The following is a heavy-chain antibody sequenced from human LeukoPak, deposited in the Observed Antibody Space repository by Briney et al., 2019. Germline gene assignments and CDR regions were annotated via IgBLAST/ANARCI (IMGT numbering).Heavy chain of an antibody. J-gene: IGHJ4*02. D-gene: IGHD2-21*02. CDR1: GFGFGDYG. Sequence: TGGSLRLSCSASGFGFGDYGMSWVRQAPGKGLEWVGFIRSKVYGETTEYATSVKGRFTISRVDSKSIAYLQMDSLKTDDIGVYYCARHSVYSGDPRLDYWGQGTLVTVSS. CDR2: IRSKVYGETT. CDR3: ARHSVYSGDPRLDY. V-gene: IGHV3-49*04.